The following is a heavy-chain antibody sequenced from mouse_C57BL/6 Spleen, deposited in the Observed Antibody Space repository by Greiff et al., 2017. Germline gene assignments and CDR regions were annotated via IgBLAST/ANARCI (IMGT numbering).Heavy chain of an antibody. CDR1: GFTFSNYW. J-gene: IGHJ1*03. CDR2: IRLKSDNYAT. Sequence: EVMLVESGGGLVQPGGSMKLSCVASGFTFSNYWMNWVRQSPEKGLEWVAQIRLKSDNYATHYAESVKGRFTISRDDSKSSVYLQMNNLRAEDTGIYYCTVDSNYLWYFDVWGTGTTVTVSS. D-gene: IGHD2-5*01. V-gene: IGHV6-3*01. CDR3: TVDSNYLWYFDV.